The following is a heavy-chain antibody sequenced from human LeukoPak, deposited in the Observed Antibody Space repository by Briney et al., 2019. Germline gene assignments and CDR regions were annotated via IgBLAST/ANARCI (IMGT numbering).Heavy chain of an antibody. CDR3: ARGPREAVAGPHYSDAFDI. J-gene: IGHJ3*02. V-gene: IGHV4-34*01. CDR2: INHSGST. Sequence: SETLPLTCAVYGGSFSGYYWSWIRQPPGKGLEWIGEINHSGSTNYNPSLKSRVTISVDTSKNQFSLKLSSVTAADTAVYYCARGPREAVAGPHYSDAFDIWGQGTMVTVSS. CDR1: GGSFSGYY. D-gene: IGHD6-19*01.